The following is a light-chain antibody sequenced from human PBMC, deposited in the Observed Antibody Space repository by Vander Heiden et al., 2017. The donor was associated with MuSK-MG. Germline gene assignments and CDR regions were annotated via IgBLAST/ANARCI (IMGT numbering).Light chain of an antibody. CDR2: AAS. V-gene: IGKV1-8*01. Sequence: AIRMTQSPSSFSASTGDRVTITCRASQGISSYVAWYQQRPGNAPKLLIYAASTLQSGVPSRFSGSGSGTDFTLTISCLQSEDFASYYCQQYYSYPQTFGQGTKVEI. CDR1: QGISSY. CDR3: QQYYSYPQT. J-gene: IGKJ1*01.